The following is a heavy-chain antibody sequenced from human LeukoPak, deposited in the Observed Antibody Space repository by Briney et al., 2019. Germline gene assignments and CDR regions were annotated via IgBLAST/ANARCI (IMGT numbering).Heavy chain of an antibody. CDR2: ISWSSGSI. V-gene: IGHV3-9*01. CDR3: AKGSSGWTSDAFDI. D-gene: IGHD6-19*01. CDR1: GFTFDDYA. Sequence: PGRSLRLSCAASGFTFDDYAMHWVRQAPGKGLEWVSGISWSSGSIGYADSVKGRFTISRDNAKNSLYLQMNSLRAEDTALYYCAKGSSGWTSDAFDIWGQGTMVTVSS. J-gene: IGHJ3*02.